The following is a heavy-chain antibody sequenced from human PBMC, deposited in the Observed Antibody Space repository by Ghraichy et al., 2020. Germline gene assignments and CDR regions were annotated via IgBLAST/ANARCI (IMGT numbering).Heavy chain of an antibody. V-gene: IGHV4-34*01. CDR3: ATLRRLWSGYYVRFDP. D-gene: IGHD3-3*01. J-gene: IGHJ5*02. CDR2: INHSGST. CDR1: GGSFSGYY. Sequence: SQTLSLTCAVYGGSFSGYYWSWIRQPPGKGLEWIGEINHSGSTNYNPSLKSRVTISVDTSKNQFSLKLSSVTAADTAVYYCATLRRLWSGYYVRFDPWGQGTLVTVSS.